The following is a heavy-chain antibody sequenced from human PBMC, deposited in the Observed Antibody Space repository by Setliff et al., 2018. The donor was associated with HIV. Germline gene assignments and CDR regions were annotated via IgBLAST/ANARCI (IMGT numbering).Heavy chain of an antibody. CDR1: GGSISSYY. CDR3: ARGLELNGLLYYYYYMDV. D-gene: IGHD1-26*01. J-gene: IGHJ6*03. CDR2: IYTSGST. V-gene: IGHV4-4*07. Sequence: PSKTLSLTCTVSGGSISSYYWSWIRQPAGKGLEWIGRIYTSGSTNYNPSLKSRVTMSVDTSKNQFSLKLSSVTAADTAVYYCARGLELNGLLYYYYYMDVWGKGTTVTVSS.